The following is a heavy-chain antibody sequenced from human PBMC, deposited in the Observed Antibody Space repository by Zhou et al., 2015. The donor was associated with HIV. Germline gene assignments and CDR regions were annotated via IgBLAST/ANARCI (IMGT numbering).Heavy chain of an antibody. V-gene: IGHV1-18*01. Sequence: QVQLVQSGAEVKKPGASVKVSCKASGYTFTSYGISWVRQAPGQGLEWMGWISAYNGNTNYAQKLQGRVTMTTDTSTSTAYMELRSLRSDDTAVYYCARDGGAITIFGVVLKRESDPKTTYFQHWGQGTRGHRLL. CDR3: ARDGGAITIFGVVLKRESDPKTTYFQH. D-gene: IGHD3-3*01. J-gene: IGHJ1*01. CDR2: ISAYNGNT. CDR1: GYTFTSYG.